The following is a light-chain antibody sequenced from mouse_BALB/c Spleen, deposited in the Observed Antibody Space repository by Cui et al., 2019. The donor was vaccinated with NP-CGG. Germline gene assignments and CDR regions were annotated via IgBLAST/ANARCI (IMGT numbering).Light chain of an antibody. J-gene: IGLJ1*01. CDR1: TGTVTTSNY. V-gene: IGLV1*01. CDR2: GTN. CDR3: ALWYSNHWV. Sequence: QAVVTKESALITSPGETLTLTCRTNTGTVTTSNYANWVQEKPDHLFTGLIGGTNNRAPGVPARFSGSLIGDKAALTITGAQTEDEAIYFCALWYSNHWVFGGGTKLTVL.